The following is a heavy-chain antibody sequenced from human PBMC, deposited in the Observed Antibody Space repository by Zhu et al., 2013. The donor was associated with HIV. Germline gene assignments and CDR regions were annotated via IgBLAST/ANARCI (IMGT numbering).Heavy chain of an antibody. V-gene: IGHV1-46*01. CDR3: ARGGYCSGGSCYSNPFDI. CDR2: FNPSGGRT. J-gene: IGHJ3*02. D-gene: IGHD2-15*01. CDR1: GYTFTSYY. Sequence: QARLVQSGAEVKKPGASVKVSCKASGYTFTSYYMHWVRQAPGQGLEWMGIFNPSGGRTGNAQKFQGRVTMTRDTSTSTVYMELSSLRSEDTAVYYCARGGYCSGGSCYSNPFDIWGQGTMVTVSS.